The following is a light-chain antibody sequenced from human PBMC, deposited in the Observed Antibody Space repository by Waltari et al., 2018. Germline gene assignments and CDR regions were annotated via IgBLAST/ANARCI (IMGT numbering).Light chain of an antibody. Sequence: QSALTQPASVSGSPGQSITISCTGTSSDVGGYNYVSWYQQHQGKAPKLMIYDVSKRPSGVSNRFSGSKSGNTASLTISGLQAEDEADYYCSSYTSSSTFGVFGGGTKLTIL. CDR1: SSDVGGYNY. V-gene: IGLV2-14*01. CDR3: SSYTSSSTFGV. J-gene: IGLJ3*02. CDR2: DVS.